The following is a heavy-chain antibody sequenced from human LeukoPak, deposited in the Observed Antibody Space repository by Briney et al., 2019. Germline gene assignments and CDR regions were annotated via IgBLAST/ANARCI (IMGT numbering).Heavy chain of an antibody. CDR3: ARAHCSSTSCYVDYYYMDV. CDR2: IIPIFGTA. D-gene: IGHD2-2*01. Sequence: SVTVSCKASGGTFSSYAISWVRQAPGQGLEWMGGIIPIFGTANYAQKFQGRVTITADKSTSTAYMELSSLRSEDTAVYYCARAHCSSTSCYVDYYYMDVWGKGTTVTVSS. J-gene: IGHJ6*03. V-gene: IGHV1-69*06. CDR1: GGTFSSYA.